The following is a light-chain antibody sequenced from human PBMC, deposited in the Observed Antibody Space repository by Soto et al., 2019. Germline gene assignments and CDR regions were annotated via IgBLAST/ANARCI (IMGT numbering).Light chain of an antibody. Sequence: DTQLTQSPSFLSASVGDRVTITCRASQDVSRSLGWYQQKAGKAPKLLISAASTLHSGVPSRFSGSGSDTDFTLTISRLEPEDFAVYYCQQYGSSGTFGQGTKVEIK. J-gene: IGKJ1*01. CDR2: AAS. CDR3: QQYGSSGT. CDR1: QDVSRS. V-gene: IGKV1-9*01.